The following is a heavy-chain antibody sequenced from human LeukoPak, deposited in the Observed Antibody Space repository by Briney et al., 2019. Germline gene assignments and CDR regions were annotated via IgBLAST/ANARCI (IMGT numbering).Heavy chain of an antibody. CDR1: GFTFSRYG. D-gene: IGHD3-10*01. V-gene: IGHV3-30*02. CDR3: ARDGGSESYAFDY. CDR2: ISDSGGDK. J-gene: IGHJ4*02. Sequence: GGSLRLSCAASGFTFSRYGFHWVRQAPGKGLEWVAFISDSGGDKWFGDSVKGRFTISRDKSKNTVNLQMSSLRVEDTALYYCARDGGSESYAFDYWGQETLVTVSS.